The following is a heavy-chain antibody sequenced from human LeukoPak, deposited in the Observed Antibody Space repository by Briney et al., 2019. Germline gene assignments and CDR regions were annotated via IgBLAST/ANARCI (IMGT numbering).Heavy chain of an antibody. V-gene: IGHV4-34*01. Sequence: SETLSLTCAVYGRPFSGYYWSWIRQSPGKGLEWLGEIKQSGSTTYKPSIKGRVTISVDTSKTQFSLKLSSVTAADTAVYYCARGKEYCGGDCFSSWYFDLWGRGTLVTVSS. D-gene: IGHD2-21*02. CDR1: GRPFSGYY. J-gene: IGHJ2*01. CDR2: IKQSGST. CDR3: ARGKEYCGGDCFSSWYFDL.